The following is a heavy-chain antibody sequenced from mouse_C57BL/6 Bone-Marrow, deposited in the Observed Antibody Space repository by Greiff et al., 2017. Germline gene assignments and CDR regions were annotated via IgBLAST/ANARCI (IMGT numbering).Heavy chain of an antibody. CDR3: ARNYYQDY. V-gene: IGHV5-17*01. J-gene: IGHJ2*01. D-gene: IGHD1-1*01. Sequence: EVMLVEPGGGLVKPGGSLKLSCAASGFTFSDYGMHWVRQAPEQGLEWVAYISRGSSTIYYADTVKGRFTISRDNAKNTLFLQISRLRSEDTAMYYCARNYYQDYWGQGTTLTVSS. CDR1: GFTFSDYG. CDR2: ISRGSSTI.